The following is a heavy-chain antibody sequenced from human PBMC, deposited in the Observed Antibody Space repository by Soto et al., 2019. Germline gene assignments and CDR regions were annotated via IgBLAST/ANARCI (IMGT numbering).Heavy chain of an antibody. CDR2: IKVYNGNT. CDR1: GYTFISHG. CDR3: AGGGVGGGIDY. V-gene: IGHV1-18*01. D-gene: IGHD3-16*01. Sequence: QAQLVQSGAEVKNYGASVKVSCKASGYTFISHGISWVRQAPGQGLEWMGWIKVYNGNTNYAQNLQGRVTITTDTSTSTAYMELRSLRSDATAVYYCAGGGVGGGIDYWGQGTLVTVSS. J-gene: IGHJ4*02.